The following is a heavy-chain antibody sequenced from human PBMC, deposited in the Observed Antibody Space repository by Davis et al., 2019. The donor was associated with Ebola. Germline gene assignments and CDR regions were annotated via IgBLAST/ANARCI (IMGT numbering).Heavy chain of an antibody. CDR1: GGSISSYY. D-gene: IGHD6-13*01. Sequence: SETLSLTCTVSGGSISSYYWSWIRQPPGKGLEWIGYIYYSGSTNYNPSLRSRVTISVDTSKNQFSLRLNSVTAADTAVYYCTRGNSIPASGTGYCFDYWGQGNLVTVSS. V-gene: IGHV4-59*12. CDR3: TRGNSIPASGTGYCFDY. CDR2: IYYSGST. J-gene: IGHJ4*02.